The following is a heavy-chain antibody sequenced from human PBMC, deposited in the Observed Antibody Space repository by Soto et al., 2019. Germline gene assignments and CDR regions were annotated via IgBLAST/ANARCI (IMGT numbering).Heavy chain of an antibody. CDR2: ISAYNGNT. Sequence: VASVKVSCKASGYTFTSYGISWVRQAPGQGLEWMGWISAYNGNTNYAQKLQGRVTMTTDTSTSTAYMELRSLRSDDTAVYYCASTRSSGYYSDYWGQGTLVTVSS. CDR1: GYTFTSYG. D-gene: IGHD3-22*01. V-gene: IGHV1-18*04. J-gene: IGHJ4*02. CDR3: ASTRSSGYYSDY.